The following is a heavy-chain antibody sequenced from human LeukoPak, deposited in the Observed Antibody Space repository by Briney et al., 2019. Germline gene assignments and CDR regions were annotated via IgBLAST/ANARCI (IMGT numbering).Heavy chain of an antibody. J-gene: IGHJ6*03. V-gene: IGHV1-3*03. CDR3: ARAILTPDYYYYMDV. D-gene: IGHD3-9*01. CDR1: GYTFTSYA. Sequence: ASVKVSCKASGYTFTSYAMHWVRQAPGQRLEWMGWINAGNGNTKYSQEFQGRVTITRDTSASTAYMELSSLRSEDMAVYYCARAILTPDYYYYMDVWGKGTTVTVSS. CDR2: INAGNGNT.